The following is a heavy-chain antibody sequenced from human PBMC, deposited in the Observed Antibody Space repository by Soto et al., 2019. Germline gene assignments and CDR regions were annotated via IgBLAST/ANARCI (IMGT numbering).Heavy chain of an antibody. J-gene: IGHJ5*02. V-gene: IGHV6-1*01. CDR3: ARAQDIAVAENWFDP. CDR1: GDSVSSNSAA. Sequence: SQTLSLTCAISGDSVSSNSAAWSWIRQSPSRGLEWLGRTNYRSKWYHDYAVSVKSRITINPDTSKNQFSLQWSSLKASDTAMYYCARAQDIAVAENWFDPWGQGTLVTVSS. CDR2: TNYRSKWYH. D-gene: IGHD6-19*01.